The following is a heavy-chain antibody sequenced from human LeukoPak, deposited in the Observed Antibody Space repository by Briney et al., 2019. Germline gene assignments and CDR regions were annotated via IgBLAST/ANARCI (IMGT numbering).Heavy chain of an antibody. J-gene: IGHJ4*02. V-gene: IGHV3-30*04. Sequence: PGRSLRLSCAASGFTFSSYAMHWVGQAPGKGLEWVAVISYDGSNKYYADSVKDRFTISRDNSKTTLYLQMNSLRAEDTAVYYCARVLRGDPSAPGDYWGQGTLVTVSS. CDR3: ARVLRGDPSAPGDY. D-gene: IGHD2-21*02. CDR2: ISYDGSNK. CDR1: GFTFSSYA.